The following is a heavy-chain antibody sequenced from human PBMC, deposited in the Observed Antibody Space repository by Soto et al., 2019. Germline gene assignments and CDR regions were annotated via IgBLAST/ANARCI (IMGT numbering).Heavy chain of an antibody. Sequence: QVQLVQSGAEVKKPGASVKVSCKASGYTFTGYYMNWVRQAPGQGLEWMGWINPNSGGTNYAQKFQGWPTMPRDTSLTKDFWELGRLSTDHTALYYCEIGHHVIPETTWMMGYVYDYYGMDVRCRENTVTV. CDR2: INPNSGGT. V-gene: IGHV1-2*04. CDR3: EIGHHVIPETTWMMGYVYDYYGMDV. CDR1: GYTFTGYY. J-gene: IGHJ6*02. D-gene: IGHD1-7*01.